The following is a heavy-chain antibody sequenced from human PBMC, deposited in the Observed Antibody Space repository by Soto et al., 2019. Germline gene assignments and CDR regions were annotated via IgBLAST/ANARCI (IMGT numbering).Heavy chain of an antibody. CDR2: IKSKTDGGTI. CDR1: GFTFDNAW. CDR3: TREPTYHDFLSDFSMRDN. J-gene: IGHJ2*01. D-gene: IGHD3-3*01. V-gene: IGHV3-15*07. Sequence: EVQVVESGGGLVKPGGSLRLSCAASGFTFDNAWMNWVRQAPGKGLEWVGRIKSKTDGGTIDYAAPVKGRFTISRDDSKKMVFLQMTSLKTEDTGVYCTREPTYHDFLSDFSMRDNWGRGILVTVSS.